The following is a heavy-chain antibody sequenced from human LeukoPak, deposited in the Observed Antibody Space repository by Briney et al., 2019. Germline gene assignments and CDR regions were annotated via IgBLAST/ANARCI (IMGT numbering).Heavy chain of an antibody. CDR2: IIPNLGTT. V-gene: IGHV1-69*04. CDR1: GGTSNSHA. J-gene: IGHJ4*02. Sequence: ASVKVSCKASGGTSNSHAISWVRQAPGQGLEWMGRIIPNLGTTNRAQNYQDRVTLTADKSTNTAYMELTSLTSDDTAVYYCATTNDGGGYQWGDFFDFWGQGTLVTVSS. CDR3: ATTNDGGGYQWGDFFDF. D-gene: IGHD3-22*01.